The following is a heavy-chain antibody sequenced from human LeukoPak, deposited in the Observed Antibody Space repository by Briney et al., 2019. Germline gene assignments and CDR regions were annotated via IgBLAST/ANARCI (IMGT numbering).Heavy chain of an antibody. CDR3: ARGYTVGESKLCYYYYYGMDV. CDR1: GFTFRSYG. J-gene: IGHJ6*02. D-gene: IGHD3-10*01. Sequence: GGSLRLSCAGSGFTFRSYGMPWVRQAPGKGLEWVADIWYDGSNKYYADSVKGRFTISRDNSKNTLYLQMNSLRAEDTAVYYCARGYTVGESKLCYYYYYGMDVWGQGTTVTVSS. CDR2: IWYDGSNK. V-gene: IGHV3-33*01.